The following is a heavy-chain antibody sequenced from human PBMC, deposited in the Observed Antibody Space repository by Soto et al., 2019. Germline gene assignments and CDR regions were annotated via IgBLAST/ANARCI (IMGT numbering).Heavy chain of an antibody. J-gene: IGHJ3*02. Sequence: GASVKVSCKASGYTLTSYAMHWVRQAPGQRLEWMGWINAGNGNTKYSQKFQGRVTITRDTSASTAYMELSSLRSEDTAVYYCARAHYYDSSGYYPPAFDIWGQGTMVTVSS. CDR3: ARAHYYDSSGYYPPAFDI. D-gene: IGHD3-22*01. CDR1: GYTLTSYA. CDR2: INAGNGNT. V-gene: IGHV1-3*01.